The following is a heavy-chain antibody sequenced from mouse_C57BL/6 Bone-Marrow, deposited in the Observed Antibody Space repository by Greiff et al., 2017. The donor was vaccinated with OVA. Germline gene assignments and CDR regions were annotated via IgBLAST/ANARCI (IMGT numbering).Heavy chain of an antibody. D-gene: IGHD2-3*01. Sequence: QVQLQQSGAELVMPGASVKLSCKASGYTFTSYWMHWVKQRPGQGLEWIGEIDPSDSYTNYNQKFKGKSTLTVDKSSSTAYMQLSSLTSEDSAVYYCARSRGLLYAMDYWGQGTSVTVSS. CDR2: IDPSDSYT. V-gene: IGHV1-69*01. CDR1: GYTFTSYW. J-gene: IGHJ4*01. CDR3: ARSRGLLYAMDY.